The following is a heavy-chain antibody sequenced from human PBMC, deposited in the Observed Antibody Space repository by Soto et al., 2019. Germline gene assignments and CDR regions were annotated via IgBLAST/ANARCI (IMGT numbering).Heavy chain of an antibody. Sequence: QVQLVQSGAEVKKPGASMKVSCKASGYTFTNYNIYWVRQAPGQGLEWMGWIYPTDGGTNYAQKFQGRVNMTRETSISTAYMELSRLSSDDTAVNYCASGRDRGSPESYFDYWGKGTLVTVS. V-gene: IGHV1-2*02. J-gene: IGHJ4*02. CDR3: ASGRDRGSPESYFDY. CDR1: GYTFTNYN. D-gene: IGHD1-26*01. CDR2: IYPTDGGT.